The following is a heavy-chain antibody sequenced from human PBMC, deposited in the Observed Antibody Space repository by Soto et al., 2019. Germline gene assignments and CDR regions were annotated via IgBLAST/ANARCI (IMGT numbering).Heavy chain of an antibody. Sequence: SETLSLTGTVSGASLSSISYYWGWIRQPPGKGLEWVGSIFFTGNIYYNPSLKSRVSISVDTSRNQFSLIVNSVTAADTADYYCARRHWRGGICYNPSFDSWGQGALVTVSS. V-gene: IGHV4-39*01. CDR3: ARRHWRGGICYNPSFDS. D-gene: IGHD2-15*01. J-gene: IGHJ4*02. CDR1: GASLSSISYY. CDR2: IFFTGNI.